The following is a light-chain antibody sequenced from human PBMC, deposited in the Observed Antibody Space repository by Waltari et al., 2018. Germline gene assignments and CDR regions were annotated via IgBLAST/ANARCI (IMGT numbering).Light chain of an antibody. CDR1: QSLVYSDGNTY. CDR3: MQGTYWPGT. CDR2: KVS. Sequence: DVVMSQSPLSLPVTLGQPASISCRSSQSLVYSDGNTYLSWFQQRPGQSPRRLSSKVSNRDSGVPDRFSGSGSGTNFTLKISKMEAEDVGVYYCMQGTYWPGTFGQGTKVEIK. J-gene: IGKJ1*01. V-gene: IGKV2-30*01.